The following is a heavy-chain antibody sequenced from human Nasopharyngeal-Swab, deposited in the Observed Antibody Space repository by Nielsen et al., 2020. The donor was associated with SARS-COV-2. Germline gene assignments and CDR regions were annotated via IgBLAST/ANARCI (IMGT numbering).Heavy chain of an antibody. J-gene: IGHJ6*02. D-gene: IGHD3-10*01. CDR3: ARDSYGSGSYNYYYGMDV. CDR1: GFNFSRYG. V-gene: IGHV3-21*01. CDR2: ISGSTSHM. Sequence: GESLKISCAASGFNFSRYGLTWVRQAPGKGLEWVSSISGSTSHMYYADSVKGRFTISRDNAKNSLYLQMNSLRAEDTAVYYCARDSYGSGSYNYYYGMDVWGQGTTVTVSS.